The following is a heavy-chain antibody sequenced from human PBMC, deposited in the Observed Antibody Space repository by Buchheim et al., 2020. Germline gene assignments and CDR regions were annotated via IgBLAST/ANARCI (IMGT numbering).Heavy chain of an antibody. CDR2: IKSKIDGGTT. J-gene: IGHJ4*02. Sequence: EVQLVESGGGLVKPGRSLRLSCVASGFTFRNAWMNWVRQAPGKGLEWVGRIKSKIDGGTTDYAAPVKGRFTASRDDTNKQLYLQMNSLKTEDTAVYYCATEIGYYGSGRTDYWGQGTL. V-gene: IGHV3-15*01. CDR3: ATEIGYYGSGRTDY. CDR1: GFTFRNAW. D-gene: IGHD3-10*01.